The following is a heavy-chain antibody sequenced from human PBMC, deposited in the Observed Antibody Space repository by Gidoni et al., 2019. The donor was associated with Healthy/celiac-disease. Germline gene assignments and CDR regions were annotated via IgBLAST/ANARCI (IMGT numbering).Heavy chain of an antibody. CDR3: ARVGGYCSGGSCHPVFDY. V-gene: IGHV3-7*01. Sequence: EVQLVESGGGLVQPGGSRRLACAASGFTCSSYWRSWVRQAPGKGREWVANIKQDGSETYYVDSVKGRFTISRDNAKNSLYLQMNSLRAEDTAVYYCARVGGYCSGGSCHPVFDYWGQGTLITVSS. CDR2: IKQDGSET. D-gene: IGHD2-15*01. J-gene: IGHJ4*02. CDR1: GFTCSSYW.